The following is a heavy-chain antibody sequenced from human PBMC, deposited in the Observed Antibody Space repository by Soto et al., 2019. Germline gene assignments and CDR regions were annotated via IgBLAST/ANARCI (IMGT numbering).Heavy chain of an antibody. D-gene: IGHD3-10*01. Sequence: PGGSLRLSCTGSGFTFSSYAMHWVRLAPGKGLEWVAGVSYDGSMENYADAVGGRFTISRDNSKNTVFLQMNSLRVEDTAVYYCAKDLYYYHFSLHDSWAQGTLVTVSS. CDR1: GFTFSSYA. V-gene: IGHV3-30*04. CDR3: AKDLYYYHFSLHDS. J-gene: IGHJ5*02. CDR2: VSYDGSME.